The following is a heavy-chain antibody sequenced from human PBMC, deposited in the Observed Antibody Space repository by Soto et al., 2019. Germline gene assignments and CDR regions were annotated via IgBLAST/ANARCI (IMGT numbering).Heavy chain of an antibody. CDR3: ARAAWGIAAAGTFQANLDY. J-gene: IGHJ4*02. Sequence: QVQLQESGPGLVKPSQTLSLTCTVSGVSISSGGSYWSWSRQHPGKGLRWIGYIYYSGRTSYNPSLKSRFTISVDTSKNQFSLKLSSVTAADTAVYYCARAAWGIAAAGTFQANLDYWGQGTLVTVSS. V-gene: IGHV4-31*03. D-gene: IGHD6-13*01. CDR1: GVSISSGGSY. CDR2: IYYSGRT.